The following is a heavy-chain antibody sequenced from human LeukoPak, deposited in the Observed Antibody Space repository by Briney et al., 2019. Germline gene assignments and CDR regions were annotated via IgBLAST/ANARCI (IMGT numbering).Heavy chain of an antibody. J-gene: IGHJ4*02. CDR2: ISSNGGDT. V-gene: IGHV3-23*01. CDR1: GFTYSNHA. Sequence: GGSLRLSCAASGFTYSNHAMSWVRQAPGKGLEWVSAISSNGGDTHYADSVKGRFTTYRDNSKSTVYLQMNSLRAEDTAIYYCVRDKLTGASRLDYWGQGTLVTVSS. D-gene: IGHD7-27*01. CDR3: VRDKLTGASRLDY.